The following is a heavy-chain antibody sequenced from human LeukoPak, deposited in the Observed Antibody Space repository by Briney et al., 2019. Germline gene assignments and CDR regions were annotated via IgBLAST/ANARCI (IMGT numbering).Heavy chain of an antibody. J-gene: IGHJ4*02. CDR2: ISYSGST. Sequence: PSETLSLTCTVSGDSVSSDSYYWSWIRQPPGKGLEWIGYISYSGSTNYNPSLKSRVTILVDTSKNQFSLKLSSVTAADTAVYYCARDSRGYYDSSGYFDYWGQGTQVTVSS. D-gene: IGHD3-22*01. V-gene: IGHV4-61*01. CDR3: ARDSRGYYDSSGYFDY. CDR1: GDSVSSDSYY.